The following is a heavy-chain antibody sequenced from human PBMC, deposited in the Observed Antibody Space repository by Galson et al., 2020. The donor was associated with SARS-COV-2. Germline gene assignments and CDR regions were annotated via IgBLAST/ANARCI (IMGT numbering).Heavy chain of an antibody. CDR1: GYTFTSYA. CDR3: ARGGGWIQLHDSYYYYGMDV. V-gene: IGHV7-4-1*02. CDR2: INTNTGNP. Sequence: ASVKVSCKAPGYTFTSYAMNWVRQAPGQGLAWMGWINTNTGNPTYAQGFTGRFVFSLDTSVSTAYLQISSLKAEDTAVYYCARGGGWIQLHDSYYYYGMDVWGQGTTVTVSS. J-gene: IGHJ6*02. D-gene: IGHD5-18*01.